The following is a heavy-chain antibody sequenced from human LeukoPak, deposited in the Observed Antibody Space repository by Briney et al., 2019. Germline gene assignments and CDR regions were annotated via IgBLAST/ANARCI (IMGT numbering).Heavy chain of an antibody. CDR1: GGSINSYY. J-gene: IGHJ3*02. V-gene: IGHV4-59*01. CDR3: ARRAGGSPFDI. CDR2: IHYSGST. Sequence: SETLSLTCIVSGGSINSYYWSWIRQPPGKGLEWIGYIHYSGSTNYNPSLSGPVTISLDTFKNQFSLRLSSVTAADTAIYYCARRAGGSPFDIWGQGTMVTVSS. D-gene: IGHD3-10*01.